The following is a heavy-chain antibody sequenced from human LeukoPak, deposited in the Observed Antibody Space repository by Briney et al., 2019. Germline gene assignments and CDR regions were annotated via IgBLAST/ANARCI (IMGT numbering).Heavy chain of an antibody. D-gene: IGHD2-15*01. CDR2: FYYSGST. J-gene: IGHJ4*02. Sequence: SETLSLTCTVSGGSLSSYYWSWIRQPPGKGLEWIGYFYYSGSTNYNPSLKSRVTISVDTSKNQFSLKLSSVTAADTAVYYCARDHRYCSGGSCYYFDYWGQGTLVTVSS. V-gene: IGHV4-59*01. CDR1: GGSLSSYY. CDR3: ARDHRYCSGGSCYYFDY.